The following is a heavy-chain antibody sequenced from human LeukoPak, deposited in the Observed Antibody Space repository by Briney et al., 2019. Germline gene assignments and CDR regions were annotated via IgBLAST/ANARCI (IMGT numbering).Heavy chain of an antibody. CDR2: IYTSGST. D-gene: IGHD6-13*01. V-gene: IGHV4-4*07. Sequence: SETLSLTCTVSGGSISSYYWSWIRQPAGKGLEWIGRIYTSGSTNYNPSLKSRVTMSVDTSKNQFSLKLSSVTAADTAVYYCARDRIAAAEGYFDYWGQGTLVTVSS. CDR1: GGSISSYY. J-gene: IGHJ4*02. CDR3: ARDRIAAAEGYFDY.